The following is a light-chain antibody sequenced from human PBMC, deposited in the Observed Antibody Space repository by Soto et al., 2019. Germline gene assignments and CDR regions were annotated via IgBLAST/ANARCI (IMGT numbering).Light chain of an antibody. CDR1: QSVSGTY. CDR3: QQLGSSLLT. J-gene: IGKJ4*01. Sequence: EIVLTQSPGTLSLSPGERATLSCRASQSVSGTYLAWYQQKPGQAPRLLIYGASSRATGIPDRFSGSGSGTDFTLTISRLEPEDFAVYYCQQLGSSLLTFGGGTKVDIK. CDR2: GAS. V-gene: IGKV3-20*01.